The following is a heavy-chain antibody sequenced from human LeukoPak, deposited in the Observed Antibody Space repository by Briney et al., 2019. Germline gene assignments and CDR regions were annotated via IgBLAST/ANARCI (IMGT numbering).Heavy chain of an antibody. CDR1: AFSLSAYN. CDR3: VRDRGTYRPIDY. V-gene: IGHV3-21*04. J-gene: IGHJ4*02. CDR2: ISYTGTYI. Sequence: GGSLRLSCAASAFSLSAYNMNWVRQAPGKGLEWVSSISYTGTYIYYADSVKGRFTISRDNAQNSLYLQMNGLRAEDTAIYYCVRDRGTYRPIDYWGQGTLVTVSS. D-gene: IGHD1-26*01.